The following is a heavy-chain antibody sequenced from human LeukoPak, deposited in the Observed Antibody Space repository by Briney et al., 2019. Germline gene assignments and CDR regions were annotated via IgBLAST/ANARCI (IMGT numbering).Heavy chain of an antibody. D-gene: IGHD2-15*01. CDR3: ARRGCNGGSCYGY. Sequence: ASVKVSCKASGYTFTDYYMHWVRQAPGQGLGWMGWIGPNSGGTNYAQKFQGRVTMTRDTSISTAYLQWSSLEASDTAMYYCARRGCNGGSCYGYWGQGTLVTVSS. J-gene: IGHJ4*02. CDR2: IGPNSGGT. CDR1: GYTFTDYY. V-gene: IGHV1-2*02.